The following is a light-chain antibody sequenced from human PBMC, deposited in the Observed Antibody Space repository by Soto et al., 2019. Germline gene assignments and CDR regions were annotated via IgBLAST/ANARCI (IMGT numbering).Light chain of an antibody. CDR1: SSDVGGYNY. J-gene: IGLJ2*01. CDR2: DVS. CDR3: TSYARDRTIV. Sequence: QSALTQPASVSGSPGESITFSCTGTSSDVGGYNYVCWYQQQHPGKAPKLIIYDVSNRTSGVSIRFSGSKSGNTASLTISGLQDEDEADYSCTSYARDRTIVFGGGTKLTVL. V-gene: IGLV2-14*03.